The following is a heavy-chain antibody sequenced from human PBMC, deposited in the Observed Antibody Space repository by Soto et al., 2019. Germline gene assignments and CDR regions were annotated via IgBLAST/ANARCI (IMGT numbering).Heavy chain of an antibody. CDR1: GGTFSSYA. V-gene: IGHV1-69*13. CDR2: IIPIFGTA. Sequence: GASVKVSCKASGGTFSSYAISWVRQAPGQGLEWMGGIIPIFGTANYAQKFQGRVTITADESTSTAYMELSSLRSEDTAVYYCARAGGNGYSSSSITTYYYYYGMDVWGQGTTVTVSS. D-gene: IGHD6-6*01. CDR3: ARAGGNGYSSSSITTYYYYYGMDV. J-gene: IGHJ6*02.